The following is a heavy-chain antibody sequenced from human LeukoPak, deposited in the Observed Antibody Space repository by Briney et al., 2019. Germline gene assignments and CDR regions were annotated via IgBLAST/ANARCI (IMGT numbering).Heavy chain of an antibody. J-gene: IGHJ3*02. CDR2: IYYSGST. V-gene: IGHV4-59*01. CDR1: GGSISSYY. D-gene: IGHD3-22*01. CDR3: ARDPRTYYYDSWGGNAFDI. Sequence: SETLSLTCTVSGGSISSYYWSWIRQPPGKGLEWIGYIYYSGSTNYNPSLKSRVTISVDTSKNQFSLKLSSVTAADPAVYYCARDPRTYYYDSWGGNAFDIWGQGTMVTVSS.